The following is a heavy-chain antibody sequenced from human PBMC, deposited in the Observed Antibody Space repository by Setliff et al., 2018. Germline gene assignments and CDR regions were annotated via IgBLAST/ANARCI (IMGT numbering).Heavy chain of an antibody. CDR1: GGSISGTSTETYL. CDR2: ISYSGIT. CDR3: ARAHTWSLPNDNSGYPGWFDP. D-gene: IGHD3-22*01. Sequence: PSETLSLTCTVSGGSISGTSTETYLWSWIRQPPGKGLEFIGFISYSGITTYNVSLKSRVSISVDTSKNQFSLNLTSVTAADTAVYYCARAHTWSLPNDNSGYPGWFDPWGQGTLVTVSS. V-gene: IGHV4-61*01. J-gene: IGHJ5*02.